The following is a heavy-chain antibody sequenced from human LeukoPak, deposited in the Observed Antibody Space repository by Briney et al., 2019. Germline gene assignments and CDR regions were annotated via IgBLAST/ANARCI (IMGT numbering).Heavy chain of an antibody. D-gene: IGHD3-10*01. CDR2: INSDGSST. J-gene: IGHJ5*02. V-gene: IGHV3-74*01. CDR3: ARDLLVRGVRFDP. CDR1: GFTFSTYW. Sequence: GGSLRLSCAASGFTFSTYWMHWVRQAPGKGLVWVSRINSDGSSTTYADSVKGRFAISRDNAKNTLYLQMNSLRAEDTAVYYCARDLLVRGVRFDPWGQGTQVTVSS.